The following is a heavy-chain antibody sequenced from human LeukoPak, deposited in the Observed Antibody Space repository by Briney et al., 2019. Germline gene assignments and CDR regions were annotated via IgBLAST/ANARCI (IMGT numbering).Heavy chain of an antibody. CDR3: ARGGSYLSAFDI. V-gene: IGHV3-53*01. CDR1: GFTVSSNY. Sequence: PGGSLRLSCSASGFTVSSNYMSWVRQAPGKGLEWVSIIYSGGSTFYADSVKGRFTISRDNSKNTLYLQMNSLRAEDTAVYYCARGGSYLSAFDIWGQGTTVTVSS. J-gene: IGHJ3*02. CDR2: IYSGGST. D-gene: IGHD1-26*01.